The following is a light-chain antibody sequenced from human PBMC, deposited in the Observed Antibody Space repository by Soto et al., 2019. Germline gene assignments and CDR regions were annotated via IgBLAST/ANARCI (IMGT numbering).Light chain of an antibody. CDR2: KAS. V-gene: IGKV1-5*03. CDR1: QSISDL. CDR3: QQYGSDLCT. Sequence: DIQMTQSPSTLSASVGDRVTITCRASQSISDLLAWYQQKPGKAPKLLIYKASTLESGVPSRFSGSGSGTEFTLTISSLQPDDFATYYCQQYGSDLCTFGPGTKLEIK. J-gene: IGKJ2*02.